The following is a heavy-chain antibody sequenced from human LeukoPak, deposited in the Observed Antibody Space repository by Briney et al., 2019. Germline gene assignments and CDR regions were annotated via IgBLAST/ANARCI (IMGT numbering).Heavy chain of an antibody. CDR1: GFTFSSYA. Sequence: PTGGSLRLSCAASGFTFSSYAMSWVRQAPGKGLEWVSAISGSGGSTYYADSVKGRFTISRDNSENTLYLQMNSLRAEDTAVYYCAKRTTVTTTIDYWGQGTLVTVSS. V-gene: IGHV3-23*01. CDR3: AKRTTVTTTIDY. D-gene: IGHD4-17*01. CDR2: ISGSGGST. J-gene: IGHJ4*02.